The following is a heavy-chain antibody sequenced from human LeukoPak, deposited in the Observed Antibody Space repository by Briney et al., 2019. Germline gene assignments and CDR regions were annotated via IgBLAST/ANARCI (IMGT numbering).Heavy chain of an antibody. J-gene: IGHJ4*02. D-gene: IGHD2-2*01. V-gene: IGHV5-51*01. CDR1: GYSFTSYW. CDR2: IYPGDSDT. CDR3: ARGDIVVVPAADSFDY. Sequence: GESLKISCKGSGYSFTSYWIGWVRQMPGKGLEWMGIIYPGDSDTRYSPSFQGQVTISADKSISTAYLQWSSLKASDTAMYYCARGDIVVVPAADSFDYWGQGTLVTVSS.